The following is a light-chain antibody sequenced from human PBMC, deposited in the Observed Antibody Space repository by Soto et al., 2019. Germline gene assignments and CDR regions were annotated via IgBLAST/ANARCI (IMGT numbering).Light chain of an antibody. CDR1: SSDVGGYNY. Sequence: QSVRTQPPSVSGSPGQSVTISCTGTSSDVGGYNYVSWYQEQPGKAPKLMIYDVSKRPSGVSDRFSGSKSGNTASLTISGLQAEDEADYYCCSYAGSYSYVFGTGTKVTVL. CDR2: DVS. V-gene: IGLV2-11*01. J-gene: IGLJ1*01. CDR3: CSYAGSYSYV.